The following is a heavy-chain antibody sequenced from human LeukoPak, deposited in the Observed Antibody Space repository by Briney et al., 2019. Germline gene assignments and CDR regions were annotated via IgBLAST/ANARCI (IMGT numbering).Heavy chain of an antibody. Sequence: SGGSVRLFCAASGFRFSRYVMRGVRPAPGKGLEWVSAVRGSGNIKYYADTVKGRSTITRDNTKNTLYLKMNSLRAEDTAVYYCAGARGIEVVPAATRDYWGQGTLVTVSS. CDR2: VRGSGNIK. D-gene: IGHD2-2*01. J-gene: IGHJ4*02. CDR1: GFRFSRYV. V-gene: IGHV3-23*01. CDR3: AGARGIEVVPAATRDY.